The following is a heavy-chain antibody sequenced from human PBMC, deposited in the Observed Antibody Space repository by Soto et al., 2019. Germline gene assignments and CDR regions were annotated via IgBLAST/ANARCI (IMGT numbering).Heavy chain of an antibody. CDR1: GFTFSGSA. D-gene: IGHD2-2*01. CDR3: TRQRANKKIVVVPAADYSAPDYYYYMDV. CDR2: IRSKANSYST. V-gene: IGHV3-73*01. J-gene: IGHJ6*03. Sequence: GGSLRLSFAASGFTFSGSAMHWVRQASGKGLEWVGRIRSKANSYSTAYAASVKGRFTISRDDSKNTAYLQMNSLKTEDTVVYYCTRQRANKKIVVVPAADYSAPDYYYYMDVWGKGTTVTV.